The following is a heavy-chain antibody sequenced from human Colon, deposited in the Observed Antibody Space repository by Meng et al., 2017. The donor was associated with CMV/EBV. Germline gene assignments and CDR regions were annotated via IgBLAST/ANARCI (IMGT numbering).Heavy chain of an antibody. D-gene: IGHD2-21*02. J-gene: IGHJ4*02. CDR2: IITISGTT. CDR1: KGTFTSYP. CDR3: ARVICGGDCYLDY. V-gene: IGHV1-69*12. Sequence: QVQLEQSGAEVKKPGSSVKVSGKASKGTFTSYPISWVRQGPGQGFEWVGGIITISGTTDYAQKFQGRVTITADESTSTAYMKLSNLRSEDTAIYYCARVICGGDCYLDYWGRGTLVTSPQ.